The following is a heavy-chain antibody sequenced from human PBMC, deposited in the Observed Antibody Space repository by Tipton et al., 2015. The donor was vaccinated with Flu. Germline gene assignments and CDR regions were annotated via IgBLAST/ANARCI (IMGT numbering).Heavy chain of an antibody. CDR3: ARDRGDYGDYLY. J-gene: IGHJ4*02. V-gene: IGHV3-33*01. Sequence: QLVQSGGGVVQPGRSLRVPCAASGFTFSSYGMHWVRQASGKGLEWVAVIRYDGSNKYYADSVKGRFTISRDNSKNTLYLQMNSLRAEDTAVYYCARDRGDYGDYLYWGQGTLVTVSS. CDR1: GFTFSSYG. CDR2: IRYDGSNK. D-gene: IGHD4-17*01.